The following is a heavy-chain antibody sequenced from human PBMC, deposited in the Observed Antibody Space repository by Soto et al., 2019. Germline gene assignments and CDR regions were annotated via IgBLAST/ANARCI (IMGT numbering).Heavy chain of an antibody. D-gene: IGHD6-19*01. CDR3: ARDEIFGSAPGWHPSAY. Sequence: GGSLMLSYASSGFTFSSYAMIWVRQAPGKGLEWVSAISGSGGSTYYADSVKGRVTLTRDTSISTAYMEVTSLRSDDTAVYYCARDEIFGSAPGWHPSAYWGQGTLVTVS. CDR1: GFTFSSYA. CDR2: ISGSGGST. J-gene: IGHJ4*02. V-gene: IGHV3-23*01.